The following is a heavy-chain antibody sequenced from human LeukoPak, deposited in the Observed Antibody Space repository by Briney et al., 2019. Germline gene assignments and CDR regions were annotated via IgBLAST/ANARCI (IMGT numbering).Heavy chain of an antibody. J-gene: IGHJ4*02. CDR2: ITNSGTTI. CDR1: GFTFTDYY. D-gene: IGHD5-12*01. V-gene: IGHV3-11*01. Sequence: GGSLRLSCAASGFTFTDYYMSWIREAPGKGLEWVSYITNSGTTIYYADSVKGRFTISRDNAKNSLYLQMNGLRAEDTAVYYCARDRGGGGYDEDDYWGQGTLVTVSS. CDR3: ARDRGGGGYDEDDY.